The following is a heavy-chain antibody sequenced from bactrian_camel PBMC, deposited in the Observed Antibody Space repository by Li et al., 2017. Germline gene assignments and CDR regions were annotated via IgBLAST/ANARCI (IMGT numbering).Heavy chain of an antibody. V-gene: IGHV3S53*01. CDR2: IAEDGLT. J-gene: IGHJ4*01. CDR1: GFIFSSCG. Sequence: HVQLVESGGGSVQTGESLKLSCATSGFIFSSCGMGWFRQAPGKEREFVSTIAEDGLTAYADSVKGRFTFSRDNAKNTSYLQMNSLKFEDTALYYCATETIYCSGSWCYVKYTYWGQGTQVTVS. D-gene: IGHD3*01. CDR3: ATETIYCSGSWCYVKYTY.